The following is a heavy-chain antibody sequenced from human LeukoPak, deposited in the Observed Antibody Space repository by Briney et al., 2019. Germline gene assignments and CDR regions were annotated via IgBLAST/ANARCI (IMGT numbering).Heavy chain of an antibody. Sequence: GGSLRLSCAASGFTFSSYEMDWVRQAPGKGLEWVSYISSSGSTIYYADSVKGRFTISRDNAKNSLYLQMNSLKTEDTAVYYCTRPLTAASLGDPYYYMDVWGKGTTVTVSS. D-gene: IGHD2-21*02. J-gene: IGHJ6*03. CDR2: ISSSGSTI. CDR3: TRPLTAASLGDPYYYMDV. V-gene: IGHV3-48*03. CDR1: GFTFSSYE.